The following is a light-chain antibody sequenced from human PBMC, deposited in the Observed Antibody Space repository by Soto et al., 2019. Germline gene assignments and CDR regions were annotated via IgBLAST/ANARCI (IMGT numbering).Light chain of an antibody. Sequence: QSVLTQPPSASGTPGQRVTVSRSGSSSNIGINTVNWYQHLPGTAPKLLIYNSDQRPSGVPDRISGSKSGTSASLAIGGLQSEDEADYYCAAWDDSLNGFFVFGTGTKVTVL. V-gene: IGLV1-44*01. CDR2: NSD. CDR3: AAWDDSLNGFFV. J-gene: IGLJ1*01. CDR1: SSNIGINT.